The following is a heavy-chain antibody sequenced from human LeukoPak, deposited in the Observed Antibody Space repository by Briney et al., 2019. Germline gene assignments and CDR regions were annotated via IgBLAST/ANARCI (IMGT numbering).Heavy chain of an antibody. Sequence: PGGSLRLSCAASGFIFTDYYMSWVRQAPGKGLEWVSFIDNGSASTKYADSVKGRFSISRDNAKNTLYLHMNNLRAEDTAVYYCARGRLSSGWYDDWGQGTLVTVSS. J-gene: IGHJ5*02. D-gene: IGHD6-19*01. CDR2: IDNGSAST. V-gene: IGHV3-11*06. CDR1: GFIFTDYY. CDR3: ARGRLSSGWYDD.